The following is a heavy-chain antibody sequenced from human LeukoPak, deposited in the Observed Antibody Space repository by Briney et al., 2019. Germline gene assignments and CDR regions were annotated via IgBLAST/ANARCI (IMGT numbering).Heavy chain of an antibody. CDR2: INPNSGGT. CDR1: GYTFTGYY. D-gene: IGHD4-11*01. Sequence: ASAKVSCKASGYTFTGYYMHWVRQAPGQGLEWMGRINPNSGGTNYAQKFQGRVTMTRDTSISTAYMELSRLRSDDTAVYYCARGEYSNYPKFVYWGQGTLVTVSS. CDR3: ARGEYSNYPKFVY. J-gene: IGHJ4*02. V-gene: IGHV1-2*06.